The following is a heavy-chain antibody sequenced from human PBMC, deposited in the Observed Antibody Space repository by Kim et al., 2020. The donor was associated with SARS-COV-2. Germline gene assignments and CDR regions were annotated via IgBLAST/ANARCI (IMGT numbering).Heavy chain of an antibody. Sequence: SETLSLTCAVYGGSFSGYYWSWIRQPPGKGLEWIGEINHSGSTNYNPSLKSRVTISVDTSKNQFSLKLSSVTAADTAVYYCARGQRFDPWGQGTLVTVSS. CDR2: INHSGST. CDR3: ARGQRFDP. CDR1: GGSFSGYY. V-gene: IGHV4-34*01. J-gene: IGHJ5*02.